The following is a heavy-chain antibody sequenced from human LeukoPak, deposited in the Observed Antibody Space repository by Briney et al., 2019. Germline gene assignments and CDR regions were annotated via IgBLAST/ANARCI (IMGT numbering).Heavy chain of an antibody. CDR1: GFTFSSYW. CDR3: AREFSSWYDAFDI. D-gene: IGHD6-13*01. Sequence: PGGSLRLSCAASGFTFSSYWMSWVRQAPGKGLEWVANIKQGGSEKYYVDSVKGRFTISRDNAKNSLYLQMNSLRAEDTAVYYCAREFSSWYDAFDIWGQGTMVTVSS. V-gene: IGHV3-7*01. J-gene: IGHJ3*02. CDR2: IKQGGSEK.